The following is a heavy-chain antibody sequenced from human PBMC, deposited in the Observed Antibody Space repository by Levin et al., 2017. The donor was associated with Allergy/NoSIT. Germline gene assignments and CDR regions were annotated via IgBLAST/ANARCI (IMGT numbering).Heavy chain of an antibody. J-gene: IGHJ4*02. D-gene: IGHD2-2*01. Sequence: GGSLRLSCAASGVTVSSNYMSWVRQAPGKGLEWVSVIFSSGSTYYADSVKGRFTISRDNSKNTLHLQMNSLRAEDTAVYYCARTSMSWGQGTVVTVSS. CDR1: GVTVSSNY. CDR3: ARTSMS. CDR2: IFSSGST. V-gene: IGHV3-53*01.